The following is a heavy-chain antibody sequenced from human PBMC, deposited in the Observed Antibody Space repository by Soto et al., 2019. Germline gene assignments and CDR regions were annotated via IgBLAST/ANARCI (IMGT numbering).Heavy chain of an antibody. J-gene: IGHJ4*02. CDR3: AKDMVGYCSNVNCHIVDC. CDR2: ISHDGSNK. Sequence: QVQLMESGGDVVQPGRSLRLSCAASGFSFSTYGMHWVRQAPGKGLEWVALISHDGSNKQYAESVKGRFTISRDNSKNTVHLQMSSLRTGDAAVYYCAKDMVGYCSNVNCHIVDCWGQGTQVTVPS. CDR1: GFSFSTYG. V-gene: IGHV3-30*18. D-gene: IGHD2-8*01.